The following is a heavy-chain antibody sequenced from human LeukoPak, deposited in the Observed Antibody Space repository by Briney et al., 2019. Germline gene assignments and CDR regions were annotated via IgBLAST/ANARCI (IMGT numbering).Heavy chain of an antibody. CDR3: ARDRVRDYSDS. Sequence: SETLSLTCTVSGASISGYSWSWIRQPAGKGLEWIGRIYTSGSTNYNPSLKSRVTMSVDTSKNHYSLKLSSVTAADTAVYYCARDRVRDYSDSWGQGTLVTVSS. D-gene: IGHD3-10*01. V-gene: IGHV4-4*07. J-gene: IGHJ4*02. CDR2: IYTSGST. CDR1: GASISGYS.